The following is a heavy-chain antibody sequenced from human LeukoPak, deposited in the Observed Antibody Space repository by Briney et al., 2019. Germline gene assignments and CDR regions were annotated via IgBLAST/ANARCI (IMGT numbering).Heavy chain of an antibody. V-gene: IGHV1-2*02. J-gene: IGHJ4*02. Sequence: ASVKVSCKASGYTFTGYYMHWVRQAPGQGLEWMGWINPNSGGTNYAQKFQGRVTMTTDTSTSTAYMELRSLRSDDTAVYYCARDCGYQCLFDYWGQGTLVTVSS. CDR1: GYTFTGYY. D-gene: IGHD5-12*01. CDR3: ARDCGYQCLFDY. CDR2: INPNSGGT.